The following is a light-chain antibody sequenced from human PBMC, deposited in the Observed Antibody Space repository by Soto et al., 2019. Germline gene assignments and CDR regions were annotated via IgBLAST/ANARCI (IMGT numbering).Light chain of an antibody. CDR2: EVS. Sequence: QSVLTQPASVSGSPGQSITISCTGTSSDVGGYDYVSWYQQHPGKAPKLLIYEVSDRPSGVSTRFSGSKSGSTASPTISGLQTEDEADYYCTSYTTIGTLDLFGTGTKVTVL. V-gene: IGLV2-14*01. CDR3: TSYTTIGTLDL. CDR1: SSDVGGYDY. J-gene: IGLJ1*01.